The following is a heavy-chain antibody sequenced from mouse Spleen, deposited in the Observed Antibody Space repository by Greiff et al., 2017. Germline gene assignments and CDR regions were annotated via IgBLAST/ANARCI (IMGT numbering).Heavy chain of an antibody. J-gene: IGHJ1*01. Sequence: QVQLQQPGAELVMPGASVKMSCKASGYTFTDYWMHWVKQRPGQGLEWIGAIDTSDSYTSYNQKFKGKATLTVDESSSTAYMQLSSLTSEDSAVYYCASRGLSYWYFDVWGAGTTVTVSS. CDR1: GYTFTDYW. D-gene: IGHD3-3*01. CDR3: ASRGLSYWYFDV. CDR2: IDTSDSYT. V-gene: IGHV1-69*01.